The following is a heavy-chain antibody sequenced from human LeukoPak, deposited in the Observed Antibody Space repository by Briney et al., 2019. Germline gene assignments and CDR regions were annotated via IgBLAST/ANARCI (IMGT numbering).Heavy chain of an antibody. D-gene: IGHD3-22*01. CDR3: ARMRTNYYDSSGYLFDDAFDI. CDR2: MDPNSGNT. Sequence: ASVKVSCTASEYTFTSYDINWVRQATGQGLEWMGWMDPNSGNTGYAQKFQGRVTMTRNTSISTAYMELSSLRSEDTAVYYCARMRTNYYDSSGYLFDDAFDIWGQGTMVTVSS. CDR1: EYTFTSYD. J-gene: IGHJ3*02. V-gene: IGHV1-8*01.